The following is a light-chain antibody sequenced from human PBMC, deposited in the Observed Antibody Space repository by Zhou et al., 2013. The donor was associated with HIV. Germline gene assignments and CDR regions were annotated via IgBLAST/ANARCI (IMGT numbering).Light chain of an antibody. CDR3: QKYNIAPLT. CDR1: QPISSN. J-gene: IGKJ1*01. CDR2: TAS. Sequence: EIVITQSPATLSVSPGERATLSCRASQPISSNLAWYQQKVGQAPRLLIYTASTRATGIPARFTGSGSGTEFTLTISSLQSEDVATYYCQKYNIAPLTFGQGTKVEIK. V-gene: IGKV3-15*01.